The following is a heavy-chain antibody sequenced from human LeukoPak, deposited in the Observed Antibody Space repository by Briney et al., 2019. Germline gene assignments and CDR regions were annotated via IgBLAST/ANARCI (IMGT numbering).Heavy chain of an antibody. Sequence: ASVKVSCKASGYTFTSYGISWVRQAPGQGLEWMGWISAYNGNTNYAQKLQGRVTMTTDTSTSTAYMELRSLRSDDTAVYYCARGGSSGWYGDYFDYWGRGTLVTVSS. D-gene: IGHD6-19*01. CDR2: ISAYNGNT. J-gene: IGHJ4*02. V-gene: IGHV1-18*01. CDR3: ARGGSSGWYGDYFDY. CDR1: GYTFTSYG.